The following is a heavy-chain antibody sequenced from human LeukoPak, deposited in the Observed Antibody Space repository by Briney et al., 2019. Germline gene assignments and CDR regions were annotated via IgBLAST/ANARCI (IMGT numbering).Heavy chain of an antibody. CDR2: ISAYNGNT. Sequence: ASVKVSCKASGYTFTNYGISWVRQAPGQGLEWMGWISAYNGNTNYAQKLQGRVTMTTDTSTSTAYMELRGLRSDDTAVYYCARAGPVPDYLAYMDVWGKGTTVTVSS. V-gene: IGHV1-18*01. J-gene: IGHJ6*03. CDR3: ARAGPVPDYLAYMDV. D-gene: IGHD2/OR15-2a*01. CDR1: GYTFTNYG.